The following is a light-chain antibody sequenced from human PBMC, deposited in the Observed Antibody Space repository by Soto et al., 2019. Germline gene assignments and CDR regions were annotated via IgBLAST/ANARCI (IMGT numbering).Light chain of an antibody. V-gene: IGKV3-11*01. Sequence: EIVLTQSPATLSLSPGERATLSCRASQSIGTSLAWYQHKPGQAPRLLIYDASNRATGIPARFSGSGSGTDFALTISSLEPEDFAIYYCQLRTTWPTFRGGTKVEIK. CDR2: DAS. J-gene: IGKJ4*01. CDR3: QLRTTWPT. CDR1: QSIGTS.